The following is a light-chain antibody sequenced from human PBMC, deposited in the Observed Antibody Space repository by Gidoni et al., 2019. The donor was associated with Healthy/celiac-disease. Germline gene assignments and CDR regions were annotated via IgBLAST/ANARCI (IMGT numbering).Light chain of an antibody. V-gene: IGKV3-15*01. J-gene: IGKJ1*01. CDR3: QQYNNWPPWT. CDR1: QSVSSN. CDR2: GAS. Sequence: EKVMTKSPATLSVTPGERATLSCRASQSVSSNLAWYQQKPGQAPRLLIYGASTRATGIPARFSGSGSGTAFTLTISSLQSEDFAVYYCQQYNNWPPWTFGQGTKVEIK.